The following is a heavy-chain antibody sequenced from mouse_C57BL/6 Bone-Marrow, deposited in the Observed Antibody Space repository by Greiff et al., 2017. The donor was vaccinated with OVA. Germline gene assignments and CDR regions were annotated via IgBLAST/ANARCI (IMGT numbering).Heavy chain of an antibody. CDR3: ARSPYYYGNRMDY. V-gene: IGHV1-50*01. D-gene: IGHD1-1*01. Sequence: QVQLQQSGAELVKPGASVKLSCKASGYTFTSYWMQWVKQRPGQGLEWIGEIDPSDSYTNYNQKFKGKATLTVDTSSSTAYMQLSSLTSEDSAVYYCARSPYYYGNRMDYWGQGTSVTVSS. CDR2: IDPSDSYT. CDR1: GYTFTSYW. J-gene: IGHJ4*01.